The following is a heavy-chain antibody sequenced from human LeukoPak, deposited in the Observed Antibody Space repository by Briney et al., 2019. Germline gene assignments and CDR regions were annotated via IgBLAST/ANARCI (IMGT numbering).Heavy chain of an antibody. Sequence: SETLSLTCTVSGGSISSGGYYWSWIRQPPGKGLEWIGYIYHSGSTYYNPSLKSRVTISVDRSKNQFSLKLSSVTAADTAVYYCARDLHRCENPQWGQGTLVTVSS. CDR2: IYHSGST. CDR3: ARDLHRCENPQ. D-gene: IGHD2/OR15-2a*01. CDR1: GGSISSGGYY. V-gene: IGHV4-30-2*01. J-gene: IGHJ4*02.